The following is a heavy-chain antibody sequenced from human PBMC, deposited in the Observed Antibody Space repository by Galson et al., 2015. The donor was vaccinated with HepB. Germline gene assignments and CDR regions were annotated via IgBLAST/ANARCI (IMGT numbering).Heavy chain of an antibody. D-gene: IGHD1-1*01. CDR3: AHRQPYNDNWDGGFYDH. Sequence: PALVKPTQTLTLTCTFSGFSLSSRPVGVGWVRQPPGKALEWLAVVYWDDDKRYSPFLKSRLTIIKDTSTNRVVLVMTNVDPADAGTYYCAHRQPYNDNWDGGFYDHWGQGVMVTVSS. V-gene: IGHV2-5*02. CDR1: GFSLSSRPVG. CDR2: VYWDDDK. J-gene: IGHJ4*03.